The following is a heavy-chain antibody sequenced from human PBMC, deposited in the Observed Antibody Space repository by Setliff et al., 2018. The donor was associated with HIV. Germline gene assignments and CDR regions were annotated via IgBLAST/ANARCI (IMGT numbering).Heavy chain of an antibody. V-gene: IGHV3-66*01. CDR1: GFTVRSNY. J-gene: IGHJ4*02. CDR2: IYSGGRT. CDR3: ARDTLYCSGGNCPFDY. Sequence: PGGSLRLSCEASGFTVRSNYMSWVRQAPGKGLEWVSVIYSGGRTYYADSVKGRFTISRDNSKNTLYLQMNSMRAEDTAIYYCARDTLYCSGGNCPFDYWGQGTLVTVSS. D-gene: IGHD2-15*01.